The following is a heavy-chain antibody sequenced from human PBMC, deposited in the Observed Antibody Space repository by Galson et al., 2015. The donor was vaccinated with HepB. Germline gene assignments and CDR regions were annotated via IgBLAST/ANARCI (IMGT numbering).Heavy chain of an antibody. Sequence: SLRLSCAASGFTFNDCYMSWIRQAPGKGLEWVSYISSSGSTIYYADSVKGRFTISRDNAKNSLYLQMNSLRAEDTAVYYCAREGHCSGGSCYSPYYYYYMDVWGKGTTVTVSS. J-gene: IGHJ6*03. D-gene: IGHD2-15*01. CDR1: GFTFNDCY. CDR3: AREGHCSGGSCYSPYYYYYMDV. V-gene: IGHV3-11*01. CDR2: ISSSGSTI.